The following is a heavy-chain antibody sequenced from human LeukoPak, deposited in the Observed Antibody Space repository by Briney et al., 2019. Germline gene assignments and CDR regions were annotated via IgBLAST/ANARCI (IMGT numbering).Heavy chain of an antibody. D-gene: IGHD4-17*01. CDR2: ISSSGGST. CDR3: AKGGGDRNFDY. J-gene: IGHJ4*02. V-gene: IGHV3-23*01. Sequence: GGSLRLSCAASGFTFSSYAMSWVRQAPGRGLEWVSAISSSGGSTYYADSVKGRFTLSRDNSKNTLYLQMNSLRAEDTAVYYCAKGGGDRNFDYWGQGTLVTVSS. CDR1: GFTFSSYA.